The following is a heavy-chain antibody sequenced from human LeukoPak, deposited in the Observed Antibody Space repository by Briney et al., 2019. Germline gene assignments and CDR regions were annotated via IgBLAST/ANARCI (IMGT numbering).Heavy chain of an antibody. J-gene: IGHJ4*02. CDR3: ASEAGYYGSGSYFLDY. V-gene: IGHV4-39*07. CDR2: IYYSGSM. CDR1: GGPISSSSYY. D-gene: IGHD3-10*01. Sequence: SETLSLTCTVSGGPISSSSYYWGWIRQPPGKGLEWIGNIYYSGSMYWNLSLKSRVTISIDTSKKQFSLKLSSVTAADTAVYYCASEAGYYGSGSYFLDYWGQGTLVTVSS.